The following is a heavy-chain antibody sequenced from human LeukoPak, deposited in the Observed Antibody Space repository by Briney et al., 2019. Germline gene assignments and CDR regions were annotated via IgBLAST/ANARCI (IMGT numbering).Heavy chain of an antibody. J-gene: IGHJ5*02. D-gene: IGHD3-9*01. Sequence: PGGSLRLSCAASGFTFSSYAMSWVRQAPGKGLEWVSVIYSGGSTYYADSVKGRFTISRDNSKNTLYLQMNSLRAEDTAVYYCARGILPNWFDPWGQGTLVTVSS. CDR2: IYSGGST. V-gene: IGHV3-53*01. CDR3: ARGILPNWFDP. CDR1: GFTFSSYA.